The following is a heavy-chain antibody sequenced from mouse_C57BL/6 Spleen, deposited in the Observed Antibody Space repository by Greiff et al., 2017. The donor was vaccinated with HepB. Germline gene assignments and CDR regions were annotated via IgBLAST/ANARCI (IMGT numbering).Heavy chain of an antibody. D-gene: IGHD2-3*01. CDR2: IYPSDSET. V-gene: IGHV1-61*01. Sequence: QVQLQQPGAELVRPGSSVKLSCKASGYTFTSYWMDWVKQRPGQGLEWIGNIYPSDSETHYNQKFKDKATLTVDKSSSTAYMQLSSLTSEDSAVYYCARYDGSYFDYWGQGTTLTVSS. CDR1: GYTFTSYW. J-gene: IGHJ2*01. CDR3: ARYDGSYFDY.